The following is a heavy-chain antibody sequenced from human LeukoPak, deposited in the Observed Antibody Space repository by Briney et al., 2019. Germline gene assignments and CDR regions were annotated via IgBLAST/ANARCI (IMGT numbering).Heavy chain of an antibody. CDR3: ARGGTFYRRTLLNYFDY. V-gene: IGHV1-69*05. CDR1: GGTFSSYA. D-gene: IGHD1-14*01. CDR2: IIPISGTA. J-gene: IGHJ4*02. Sequence: SVKVSCKASGGTFSSYAISWVRQAPGQGLEWMGGIIPISGTANYAQKFQGRVTFATDESTSTAYMELTSLRSEDTAVYYCARGGTFYRRTLLNYFDYWDQGSLVTVSS.